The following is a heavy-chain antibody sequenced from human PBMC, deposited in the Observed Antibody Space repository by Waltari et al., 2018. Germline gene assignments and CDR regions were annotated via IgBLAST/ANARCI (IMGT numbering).Heavy chain of an antibody. CDR1: GFTFSSYG. J-gene: IGHJ5*02. V-gene: IGHV3-30*02. CDR2: IRYDGSNK. Sequence: QVQLVESGGGVVQPGGSLRLSCAASGFTFSSYGMHWVRQAPGKGLEWVAFIRYDGSNKYYADSVKCRFTISRDNSKNTLYLQMNSLRAEDTAVYYCAKEHSRYSSSWLNWFDPWGQGTLVTVSS. CDR3: AKEHSRYSSSWLNWFDP. D-gene: IGHD6-13*01.